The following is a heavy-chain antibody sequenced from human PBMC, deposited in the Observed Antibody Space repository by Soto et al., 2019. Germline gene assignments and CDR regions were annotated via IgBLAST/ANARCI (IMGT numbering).Heavy chain of an antibody. CDR2: ISGSGGTT. Sequence: EVQLLESGGGLVQPGGSLRLSCAASGFTFSSHAMSWVRQAPGKGLEWVSSISGSGGTTYYADSVRGRFTISRDNSKNKLYLQMNSTRAEDTAKYYCAKKVVVGHSYFYFDYWGQGTLVTVSS. CDR3: AKKVVVGHSYFYFDY. CDR1: GFTFSSHA. J-gene: IGHJ4*02. V-gene: IGHV3-23*01. D-gene: IGHD2-15*01.